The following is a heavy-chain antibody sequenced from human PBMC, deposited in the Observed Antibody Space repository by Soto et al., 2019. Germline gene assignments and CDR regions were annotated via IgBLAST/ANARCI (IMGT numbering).Heavy chain of an antibody. CDR3: ARGVGMATILTAVPGY. Sequence: SETLPLTCTVSGGSISSSTYYWGWIRQPPGKGLEWIGSISYSGTTYYNPSLKSRVTVSVDTSKNQFSLRLRSVTAPDTAIYYCARGVGMATILTAVPGYWGQGTLVTVSS. V-gene: IGHV4-39*01. D-gene: IGHD2-21*01. J-gene: IGHJ4*02. CDR1: GGSISSSTYY. CDR2: ISYSGTT.